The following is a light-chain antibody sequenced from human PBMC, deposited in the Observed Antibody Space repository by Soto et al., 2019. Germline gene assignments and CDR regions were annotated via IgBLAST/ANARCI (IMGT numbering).Light chain of an antibody. CDR3: ATWDDSLSGPVV. Sequence: QSALTQPASLSGSPGQSITISCTGTSSDIGAYDYVSWYQHLPGAAPRLLIYSNDQRPSGVPDRFSGSKSGTSASLAISGLRSEDEAHYYCATWDDSLSGPVVFGGGTKVTVL. CDR2: SND. V-gene: IGLV1-47*02. CDR1: SSDIGAYDY. J-gene: IGLJ2*01.